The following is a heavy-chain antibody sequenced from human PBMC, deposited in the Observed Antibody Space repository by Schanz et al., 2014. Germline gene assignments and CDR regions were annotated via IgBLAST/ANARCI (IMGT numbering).Heavy chain of an antibody. V-gene: IGHV3-23*01. CDR3: VSQTGSPNY. J-gene: IGHJ4*02. D-gene: IGHD6-13*01. CDR2: INTGVNT. CDR1: GFTFGDYA. Sequence: EVQLLESGGGLVQPGGSLRLSCAASGFTFGDYAMTWVRQAPGKGLEWVSAINTGVNTYYADSVRGRFTMSRDNSKNTLYLQMNSLRVEDTAVYFCVSQTGSPNYWGQGTLVTVSS.